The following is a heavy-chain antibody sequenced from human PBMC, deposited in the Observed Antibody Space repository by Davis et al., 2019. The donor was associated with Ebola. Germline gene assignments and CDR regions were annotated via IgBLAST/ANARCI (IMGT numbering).Heavy chain of an antibody. CDR1: GGSMSSSY. J-gene: IGHJ4*02. D-gene: IGHD3-22*01. V-gene: IGHV4-59*01. Sequence: PSETLSLTCTVSGGSMSSSYWSWIRQPPGKGLEWIGYIYYSGSTNCNPSLKSRVTISVDTSKNQFSLKLSSVTAADTAVYYCARDSYYYDSSGHSSLGYWGQGILVTVSS. CDR3: ARDSYYYDSSGHSSLGY. CDR2: IYYSGST.